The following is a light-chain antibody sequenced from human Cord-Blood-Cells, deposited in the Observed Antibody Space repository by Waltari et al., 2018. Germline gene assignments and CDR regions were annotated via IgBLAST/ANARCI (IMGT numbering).Light chain of an antibody. V-gene: IGLV2-23*02. J-gene: IGLJ1*01. CDR3: CSYAGSSLPYV. CDR2: DVS. Sequence: QSALTPPTSVSGSPGESITMSCAGTSRAVGSYIFFSWYQQHPGKAPKLMLYDVSKRPSGVSNRFSGSKSVNTASLTISVLQAADAADYYCCSYAGSSLPYVCGSGSKVSVL. CDR1: SRAVGSYIF.